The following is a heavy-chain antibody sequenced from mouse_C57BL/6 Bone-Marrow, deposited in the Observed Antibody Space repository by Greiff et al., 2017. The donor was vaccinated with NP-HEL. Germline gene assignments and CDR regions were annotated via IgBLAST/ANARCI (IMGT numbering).Heavy chain of an antibody. J-gene: IGHJ1*03. CDR1: GYTFTDYY. CDR2: INPNNGGT. CDR3: ASPVRWYFDV. Sequence: VQLQQSGPELVKPGASVKISCKASGYTFTDYYMNWVKQSHGKSLEWIGDINPNNGGTSYNQKFKGKATLTVDKSSSTAYMELRSLTSEDSAVYYCASPVRWYFDVWGTGTTVTVSS. V-gene: IGHV1-26*01.